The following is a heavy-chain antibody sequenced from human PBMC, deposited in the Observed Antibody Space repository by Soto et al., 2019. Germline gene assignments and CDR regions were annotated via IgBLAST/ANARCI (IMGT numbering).Heavy chain of an antibody. V-gene: IGHV4-59*01. Sequence: SEALSLTCTVSGGSMSSYYWTWLRQSPGRGLEWIGYISYSGSTYYNPSLKSRVTISADTSKNQFSLRMNSMIAADTAVYYCARADPDASVGYWGQGTLVTVSS. D-gene: IGHD2-15*01. CDR3: ARADPDASVGY. J-gene: IGHJ4*02. CDR2: ISYSGST. CDR1: GGSMSSYY.